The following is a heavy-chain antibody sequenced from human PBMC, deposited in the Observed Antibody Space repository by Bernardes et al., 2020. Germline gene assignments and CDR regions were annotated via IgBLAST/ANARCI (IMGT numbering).Heavy chain of an antibody. Sequence: SETLSLTCAVYGGSFSGYYWSWIRQPPGKGLEWIGEINHSGSTNYNPSLKSRVTISVDTSKNQFSLKLSSVTAADTAVYYCASSGNSWGYWYFDLWGRGTLVTVSS. CDR2: INHSGST. D-gene: IGHD2-21*02. J-gene: IGHJ2*01. CDR3: ASSGNSWGYWYFDL. V-gene: IGHV4-34*01. CDR1: GGSFSGYY.